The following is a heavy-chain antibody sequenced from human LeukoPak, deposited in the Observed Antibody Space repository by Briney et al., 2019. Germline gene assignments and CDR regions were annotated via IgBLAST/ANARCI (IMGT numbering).Heavy chain of an antibody. Sequence: GGSLRLSCAASGIISSNYWMHWVRQAPGKGLVWVSRINRDGSSTSYADSVKGRFTISRDNAKNTLYLQMNSLRAEDTAVYYCAELGITMIGGVWGKGTTVTISS. CDR3: AELGITMIGGV. J-gene: IGHJ6*04. D-gene: IGHD3-10*02. V-gene: IGHV3-74*01. CDR1: GIISSNYW. CDR2: INRDGSST.